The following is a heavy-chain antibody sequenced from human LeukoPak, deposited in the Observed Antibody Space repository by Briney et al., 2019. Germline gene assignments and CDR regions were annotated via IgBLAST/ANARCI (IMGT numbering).Heavy chain of an antibody. V-gene: IGHV6-1*01. J-gene: IGHJ3*01. Sequence: PSQTLSLTCAVSGDSVSSNSAAWNWIRQSPSRGLEWLGRTYYRSRWYHDYAVSVQGRITINPGTSKNQFSLQLNSVTPEDTAVYYCARGRASAFDVWGQGTMVTVSS. CDR3: ARGRASAFDV. CDR2: TYYRSRWYH. D-gene: IGHD6-25*01. CDR1: GDSVSSNSAA.